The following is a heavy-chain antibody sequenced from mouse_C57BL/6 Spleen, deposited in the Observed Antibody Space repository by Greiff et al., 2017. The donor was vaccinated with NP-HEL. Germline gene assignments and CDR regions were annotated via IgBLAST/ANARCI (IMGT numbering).Heavy chain of an antibody. Sequence: QVQLQQSGPELVKPGASVKISCKASGYAFSSSWMNWVKQRPGKGLEWIGRIYPGDGDTNYNGKFKGKATLTADKSSSTAYMQLSSLTSEDSAVYFCARDDDYVFDYWGQGTTLTVSS. CDR1: GYAFSSSW. CDR3: ARDDDYVFDY. J-gene: IGHJ2*01. V-gene: IGHV1-82*01. CDR2: IYPGDGDT. D-gene: IGHD2-4*01.